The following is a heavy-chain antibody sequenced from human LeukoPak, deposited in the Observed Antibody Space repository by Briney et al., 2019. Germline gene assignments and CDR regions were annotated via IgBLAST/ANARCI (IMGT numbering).Heavy chain of an antibody. CDR3: ARDMFKYYYDSSGYPNY. V-gene: IGHV1-18*01. CDR2: ISAYNGNT. J-gene: IGHJ4*02. D-gene: IGHD3-22*01. CDR1: GYIFTSYG. Sequence: ASVKVSCKASGYIFTSYGISWVRQAPGQGLEWMGWISAYNGNTNYAQKLQGRVTMTTDTSTSTAYMELRSLRSDDTAVYYCARDMFKYYYDSSGYPNYWGQGTLVTVSS.